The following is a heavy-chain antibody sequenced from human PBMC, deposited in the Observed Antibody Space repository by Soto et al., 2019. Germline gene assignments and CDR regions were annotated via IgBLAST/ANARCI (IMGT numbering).Heavy chain of an antibody. CDR2: ISVYNGNT. CDR3: ARSRRRWNLREFDY. Sequence: GASVKVSCKASDYTFTSYGIIWVRQAPGQGLEWIGWISVYNGNTNYAQKFRGRVTMTTDISTTTAYMEMRSLRSDDTEVYYCARSRRRWNLREFDYWGQGTLVTVSS. D-gene: IGHD1-1*01. J-gene: IGHJ4*02. CDR1: DYTFTSYG. V-gene: IGHV1-18*01.